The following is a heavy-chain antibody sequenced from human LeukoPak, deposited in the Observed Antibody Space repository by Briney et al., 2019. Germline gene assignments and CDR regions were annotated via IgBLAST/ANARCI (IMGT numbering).Heavy chain of an antibody. J-gene: IGHJ4*02. CDR1: GFTVSSNY. D-gene: IGHD4-17*01. Sequence: PGGSLRLSCAASGFTVSSNYMSWVRQAPGKGLEWVSVIYSGGSTYYADSVKGRFTIPRDNSKNTLYLQMNSLRAEDTAVYYCAKPSTVTTPSDYWGQGTLVTVSS. V-gene: IGHV3-53*01. CDR3: AKPSTVTTPSDY. CDR2: IYSGGST.